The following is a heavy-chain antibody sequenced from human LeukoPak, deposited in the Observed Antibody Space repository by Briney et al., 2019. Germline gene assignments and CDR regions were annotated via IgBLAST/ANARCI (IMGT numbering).Heavy chain of an antibody. D-gene: IGHD6-13*01. CDR2: LSGSGGST. CDR3: ATELRIATAGFTAFDI. J-gene: IGHJ3*02. V-gene: IGHV3-23*01. Sequence: GGSLRLSCAASGFTFSNYDMSWVRQAPGKGLEWVSALSGSGGSTYYADSVKGRFTISRDNSKNTLYLQMNSLRAEDTAVYYCATELRIATAGFTAFDIWGQGTMVTVSS. CDR1: GFTFSNYD.